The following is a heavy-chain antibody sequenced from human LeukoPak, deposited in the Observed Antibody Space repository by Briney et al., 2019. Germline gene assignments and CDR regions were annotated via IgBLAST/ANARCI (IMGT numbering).Heavy chain of an antibody. Sequence: SETLSLTCTVSGGSISSGGYYWSWIRQHPGKGLEWIGYIYYSGSTYYNPSLKSRVTISVDTSKNQFSLKLSSVTAADTAVYYCARGYYDSSGYYPEAFDYWGQGTLVTVSS. V-gene: IGHV4-31*03. J-gene: IGHJ4*02. CDR1: GGSISSGGYY. D-gene: IGHD3-22*01. CDR3: ARGYYDSSGYYPEAFDY. CDR2: IYYSGST.